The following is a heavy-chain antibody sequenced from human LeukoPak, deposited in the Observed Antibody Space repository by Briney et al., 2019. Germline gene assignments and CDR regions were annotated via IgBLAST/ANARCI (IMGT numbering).Heavy chain of an antibody. CDR1: GFTFSSYE. Sequence: PGGSLRLSCAASGFTFSSYEMNWVRQAPGKGLEWVPYISSSGSTIYYADSVKGRFTISRDNAKNSLYLQMNSLRAEDTAVYYCARGGLSGYYLDYWGQGTLVTVSS. CDR3: ARGGLSGYYLDY. V-gene: IGHV3-48*03. J-gene: IGHJ4*02. CDR2: ISSSGSTI. D-gene: IGHD3-22*01.